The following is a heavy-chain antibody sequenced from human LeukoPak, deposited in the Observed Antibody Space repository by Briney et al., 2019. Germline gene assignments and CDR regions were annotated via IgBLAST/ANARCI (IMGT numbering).Heavy chain of an antibody. J-gene: IGHJ3*02. CDR2: ISYDGSNK. CDR3: AREIFNGFDI. CDR1: GFTFRSYG. V-gene: IGHV3-30-3*01. Sequence: PGRSLRLSCAASGFTFRSYGIHWVRQAPGKGLEWAAVISYDGSNKDYADSVKGRFTISRDNSKNTLYLQMNSLRAEDTAVYYCAREIFNGFDIWGQGTMVTVSS.